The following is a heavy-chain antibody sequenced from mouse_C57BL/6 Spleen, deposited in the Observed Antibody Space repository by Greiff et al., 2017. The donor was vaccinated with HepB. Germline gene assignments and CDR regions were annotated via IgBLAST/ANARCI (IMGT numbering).Heavy chain of an antibody. CDR3: ARPYYSNWYFDV. V-gene: IGHV1-52*01. CDR2: IDPSDSET. J-gene: IGHJ1*03. Sequence: VQLQQPGAELVRPGSSVKLSCKASGYTFTSYWMHWVKQRPIQGLEWIGNIDPSDSETHYNQKFKDKATLTVEKSSSTAYMQLSSLTSEDSAVYYCARPYYSNWYFDVWGTGTTVTVSS. D-gene: IGHD2-5*01. CDR1: GYTFTSYW.